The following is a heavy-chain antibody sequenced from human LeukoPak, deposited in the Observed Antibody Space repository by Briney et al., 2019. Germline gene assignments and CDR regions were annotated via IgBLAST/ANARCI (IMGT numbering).Heavy chain of an antibody. D-gene: IGHD1-26*01. Sequence: HGESLKISCKGSGYSFTSYWIGWVRQMPGKGLEWMGIIYPGDSGTRYSPSFQGQVTISADKSISTAYLQWSSLKASDTAMYYCARRAVGATKWGAFDIWGQGTMVTVSS. CDR1: GYSFTSYW. J-gene: IGHJ3*02. V-gene: IGHV5-51*01. CDR2: IYPGDSGT. CDR3: ARRAVGATKWGAFDI.